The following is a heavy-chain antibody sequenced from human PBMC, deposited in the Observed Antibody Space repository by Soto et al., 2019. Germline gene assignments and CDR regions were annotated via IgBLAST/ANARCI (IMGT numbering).Heavy chain of an antibody. D-gene: IGHD6-19*01. V-gene: IGHV1-69*01. CDR1: GGTFSSYA. CDR2: IIPIFGTA. Sequence: QVQLVQSGAEVKKPGSSVKLSCKASGGTFSSYAISWVRQAPGQGLEWMGGIIPIFGTANYAQKFQGRVTITEDESTSRVYMELSSLRSEDTAVYYCARLRPYSSGWYEGYFDYWGQGTLVTVSS. CDR3: ARLRPYSSGWYEGYFDY. J-gene: IGHJ4*02.